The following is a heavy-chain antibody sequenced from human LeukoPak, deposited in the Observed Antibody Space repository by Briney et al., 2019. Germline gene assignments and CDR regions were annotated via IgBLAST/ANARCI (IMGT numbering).Heavy chain of an antibody. J-gene: IGHJ6*04. CDR2: IDTNTGNP. CDR3: ARRSMVQHLDV. D-gene: IGHD3-10*01. CDR1: GYTFTNHA. V-gene: IGHV7-4-1*02. Sequence: ASVKASCKASGYTFTNHAINWVRQAPGQGLEYMGWIDTNTGNPTYAQAFTGRIVFSLDTSVSTAYLQIRSLKADDTAVYFCARRSMVQHLDVWGKGTTVIVSS.